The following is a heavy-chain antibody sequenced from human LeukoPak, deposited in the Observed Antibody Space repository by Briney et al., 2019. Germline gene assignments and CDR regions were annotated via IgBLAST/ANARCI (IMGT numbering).Heavy chain of an antibody. CDR1: GFTFSNYA. CDR2: SGSTGST. V-gene: IGHV3-23*01. Sequence: RGSLRLSCAASGFTFSNYAMNWVRQAPGKGLEWVSLSGSTGSTYYADSVKGRFTISRDNSKNTLYLQMNSLRAEDTAVYYCAKDYCSGGNCYSGLDYWGLGTLVTVSS. D-gene: IGHD2-15*01. CDR3: AKDYCSGGNCYSGLDY. J-gene: IGHJ4*02.